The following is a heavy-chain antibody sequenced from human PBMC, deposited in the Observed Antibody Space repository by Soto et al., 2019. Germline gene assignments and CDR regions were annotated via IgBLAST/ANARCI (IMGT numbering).Heavy chain of an antibody. Sequence: EVQLVESGGGLVQPGGSLRLSCAASGFTFNSYWIHWVRQAPGEGLVWVSRVNGDGTTTNYADSVKGRFASSRDNAKNTLYLQMNSLRAEDTAVYYCARGGFGAFYLDSWGQGTLVTVSS. J-gene: IGHJ4*02. CDR3: ARGGFGAFYLDS. CDR2: VNGDGTTT. CDR1: GFTFNSYW. V-gene: IGHV3-74*01. D-gene: IGHD3-10*01.